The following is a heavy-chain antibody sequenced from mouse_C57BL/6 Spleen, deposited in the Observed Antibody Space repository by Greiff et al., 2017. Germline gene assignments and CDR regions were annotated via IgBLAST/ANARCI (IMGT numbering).Heavy chain of an antibody. Sequence: QVQLQQPGAELVKPGASVKMSCKASGYTFTSYWITWVKQRPGQGLEWIGDIYPGSGSTNYNEKFKSKATLTVDTSSSTAYMQLRSLTYEDSAVYYCGRSPYVGYYGYSFGCWGQSTTLTGSS. J-gene: IGHJ2*01. D-gene: IGHD2-3*01. V-gene: IGHV1-55*01. CDR3: GRSPYVGYYGYSFGC. CDR1: GYTFTSYW. CDR2: IYPGSGST.